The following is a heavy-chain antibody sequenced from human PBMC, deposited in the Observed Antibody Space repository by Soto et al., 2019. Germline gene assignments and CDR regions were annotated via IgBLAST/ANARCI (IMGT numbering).Heavy chain of an antibody. V-gene: IGHV1-24*01. CDR1: GYFLTALS. CDR3: AHGEGIVKSIVYFDS. CDR2: FDREDGET. Sequence: ASVKVSCKVSGYFLTALSIHWVRQAPGKGLEWMGGFDREDGETIYAQKFQGRVTMTEDTSTASAYMELSSLTSEDTAIYYCAHGEGIVKSIVYFDSWGQGTLVTVSS. D-gene: IGHD1-26*01. J-gene: IGHJ4*02.